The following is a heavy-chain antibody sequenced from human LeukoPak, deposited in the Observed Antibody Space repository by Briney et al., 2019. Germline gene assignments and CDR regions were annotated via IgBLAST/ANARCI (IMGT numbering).Heavy chain of an antibody. Sequence: PSETLSVTCTVSGYSISSGYYWGWIRQPPGKGLEWIGSIYHSGSTYYNPSLKSRVTISVDTSKNQFSLKLSAVTAADTAVYYCARDRRGSGSYYSDYWGQGTLVTVSS. V-gene: IGHV4-38-2*02. D-gene: IGHD3-10*01. CDR2: IYHSGST. CDR3: ARDRRGSGSYYSDY. J-gene: IGHJ4*02. CDR1: GYSISSGYY.